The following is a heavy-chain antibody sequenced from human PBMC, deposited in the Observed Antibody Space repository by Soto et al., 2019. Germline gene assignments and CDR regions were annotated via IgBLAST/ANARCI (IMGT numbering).Heavy chain of an antibody. CDR2: INPSGGST. J-gene: IGHJ6*02. CDR3: ARDIDNTSSAVYYYYGMHV. CDR1: GYTFTSYY. Sequence: ASVMVSCKASGYTFTSYYMHWVRQAPGQGLEWMGIINPSGGSTSYAQKFQGRVTMTRDTSTSTVYMELSSLRSEDTAVYYCARDIDNTSSAVYYYYGMHVWGPVTTVTL. V-gene: IGHV1-46*01. D-gene: IGHD6-6*01.